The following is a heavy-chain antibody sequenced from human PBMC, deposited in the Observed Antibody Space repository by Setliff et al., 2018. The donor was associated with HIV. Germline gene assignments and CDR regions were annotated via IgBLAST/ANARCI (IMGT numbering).Heavy chain of an antibody. CDR1: GGTFSSYA. D-gene: IGHD2-15*01. CDR3: ATDPQKGGYYYYYMDV. CDR2: IIPIFGTT. V-gene: IGHV1-69*13. Sequence: SVKVSCKASGGTFSSYAISWVRRAPGQGPEWMGAIIPIFGTTKYAQRFQGRVTITADASTSTAYMELSSLRSEDTAVYYCATDPQKGGYYYYYMDVWGKGTTVTAP. J-gene: IGHJ6*03.